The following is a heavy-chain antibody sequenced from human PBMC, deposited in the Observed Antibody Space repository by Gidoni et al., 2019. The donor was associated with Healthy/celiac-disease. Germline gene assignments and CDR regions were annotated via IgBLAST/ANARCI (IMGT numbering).Heavy chain of an antibody. J-gene: IGHJ4*02. V-gene: IGHV4-39*01. Sequence: QLQLQESGPGLVKPSETLSLTCTVSGGSISSSSYYWGWLRQPPGKGLEWIGSIYYSGSTYYNPSLKSRVTISVDTSKNQFSLKLSSVTAADTAVYYCARHGTYGDFVGDFDYWGQGTLVTVSS. D-gene: IGHD4-17*01. CDR2: IYYSGST. CDR1: GGSISSSSYY. CDR3: ARHGTYGDFVGDFDY.